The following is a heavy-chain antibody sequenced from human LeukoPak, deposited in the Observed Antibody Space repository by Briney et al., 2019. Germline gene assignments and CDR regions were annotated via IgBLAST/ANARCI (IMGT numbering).Heavy chain of an antibody. Sequence: SETLSLTCTVSGGSISGSSYHCGWVRQPPGKGLEWIGSIYYSGSTYYSPSLKSRVTISVDTSKNQFSLKLTSVTAADTAVYYCATVSMVRGVKSDYWGQGTLVTVSS. CDR2: IYYSGST. V-gene: IGHV4-39*01. J-gene: IGHJ4*02. D-gene: IGHD3-10*01. CDR1: GGSISGSSYH. CDR3: ATVSMVRGVKSDY.